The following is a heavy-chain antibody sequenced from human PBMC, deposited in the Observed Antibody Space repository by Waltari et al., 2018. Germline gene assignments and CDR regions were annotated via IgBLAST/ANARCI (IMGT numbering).Heavy chain of an antibody. D-gene: IGHD4-17*01. Sequence: QLQLQESGSGLVKPSQTLSLTCAVSGGSISSGGYSWSWIRQPPGKGLEWIGYIYHSGRTYYNPSLKSRVTISVDRSKNQFSLKLSSVTAADTAVYYCARAYGDYEYYFDYWGQGTLVTVSS. J-gene: IGHJ4*02. CDR2: IYHSGRT. CDR3: ARAYGDYEYYFDY. CDR1: GGSISSGGYS. V-gene: IGHV4-30-2*01.